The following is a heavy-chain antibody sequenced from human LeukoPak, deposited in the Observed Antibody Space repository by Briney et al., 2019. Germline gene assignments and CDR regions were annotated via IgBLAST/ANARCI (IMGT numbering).Heavy chain of an antibody. V-gene: IGHV4-38-2*02. CDR1: GYSISSGYY. J-gene: IGHJ4*02. CDR3: ARDVGATKGPNYFDY. D-gene: IGHD1-26*01. Sequence: PSETLSLTCAVSGYSISSGYYWGWIRQPPGKGLEWIGSIYHSGSTYYNPSLKSRVTISVDTSKNQFSLKLSSVTAADTAVYYCARDVGATKGPNYFDYWGQGTLVTVSS. CDR2: IYHSGST.